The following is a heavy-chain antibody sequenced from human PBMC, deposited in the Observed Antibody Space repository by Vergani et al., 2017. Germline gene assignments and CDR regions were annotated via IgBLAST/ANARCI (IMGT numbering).Heavy chain of an antibody. V-gene: IGHV3-23*04. CDR3: AKVKVDYVWGSYRLNWFDP. D-gene: IGHD3-16*02. J-gene: IGHJ5*02. CDR2: ISGSGGST. Sequence: VQLVESGGGLVKPGGSLRLSCAASGFTFSDYYMSWIRQAPGKGLEWVSAISGSGGSTYYADSVKGRFTISRDNSKNTLYLQMNSLRAEDTAVYYCAKVKVDYVWGSYRLNWFDPWGQGTLVTVSS. CDR1: GFTFSDYY.